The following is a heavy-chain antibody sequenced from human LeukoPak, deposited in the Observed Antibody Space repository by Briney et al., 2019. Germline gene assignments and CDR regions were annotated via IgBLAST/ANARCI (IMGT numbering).Heavy chain of an antibody. CDR3: ARTKGELSADY. CDR1: GGSISSYY. D-gene: IGHD1-26*01. V-gene: IGHV4-59*01. CDR2: IYYSGST. J-gene: IGHJ4*02. Sequence: KTSETLSLTCTVSGGSISSYYWSWIRQPPGKGLEWIGYIYYSGSTNYNPSLKSRVTISVDTSKNQFSLKLSSVTAADTAVYYCARTKGELSADYWGQGTLVTVSS.